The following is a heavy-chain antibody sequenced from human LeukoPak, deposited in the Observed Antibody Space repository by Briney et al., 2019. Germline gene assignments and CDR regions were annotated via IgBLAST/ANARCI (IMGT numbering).Heavy chain of an antibody. V-gene: IGHV4-39*01. CDR1: GGSISSSSYY. Sequence: SETLSLTCTVSGGSISSSSYYWGWIRQPPGKGLEWIGSIYYSGSTYYNPSLKSRDTISVDTSKNQFSLKLSSVTAADTAVYYCARRCGGYNFRSYYYYYMDVWGKGTTVTISS. CDR3: ARRCGGYNFRSYYYYYMDV. D-gene: IGHD5-24*01. CDR2: IYYSGST. J-gene: IGHJ6*03.